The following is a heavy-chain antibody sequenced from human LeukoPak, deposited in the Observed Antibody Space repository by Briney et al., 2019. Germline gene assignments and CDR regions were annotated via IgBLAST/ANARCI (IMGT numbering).Heavy chain of an antibody. V-gene: IGHV1-18*01. CDR1: GYNLTTYD. CDR3: ARGLTYCGGDCYLF. J-gene: IGHJ4*02. Sequence: ASVKVSCKASGYNLTTYDVSWVRQAPGQGLEWMGWISLYNGNTNYAPKLQGRVTLTTDTSTNTAYMDLKSLRSDDTAVYYCARGLTYCGGDCYLFWGQGTLVTVSS. D-gene: IGHD2-21*01. CDR2: ISLYNGNT.